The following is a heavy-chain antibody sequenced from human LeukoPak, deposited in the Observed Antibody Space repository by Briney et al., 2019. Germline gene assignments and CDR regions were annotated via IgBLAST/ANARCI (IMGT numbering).Heavy chain of an antibody. CDR3: ARGGYGYYDSSGYYPFAY. Sequence: GSSVKVSCKASGGTFSSYAISWVRQAPGQGLEWMGGIIPIFGTANYAQKFQGRVTITADESMSTAYMELSSLRPEDTAVYYCARGGYGYYDSSGYYPFAYWGQGTLVTVSS. CDR1: GGTFSSYA. V-gene: IGHV1-69*01. D-gene: IGHD3-22*01. J-gene: IGHJ4*02. CDR2: IIPIFGTA.